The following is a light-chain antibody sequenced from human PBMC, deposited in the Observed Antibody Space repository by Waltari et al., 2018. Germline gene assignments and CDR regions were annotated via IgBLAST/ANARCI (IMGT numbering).Light chain of an antibody. J-gene: IGKJ3*01. CDR3: QRYDNLPIFA. Sequence: DIQLTQSPPSLSASVGDRVTITCRASQDITNYLNWYQQKPGKAPKRLIHDASKLEIGVPSRFSGSQSGTHFTLTISSLQPEDIGTYYCQRYDNLPIFAFGPGTKVEI. V-gene: IGKV1-33*01. CDR1: QDITNY. CDR2: DAS.